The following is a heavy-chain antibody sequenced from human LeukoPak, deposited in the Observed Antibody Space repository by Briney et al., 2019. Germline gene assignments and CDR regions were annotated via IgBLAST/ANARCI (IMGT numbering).Heavy chain of an antibody. V-gene: IGHV4-61*01. D-gene: IGHD4-17*01. CDR2: IYYSGST. J-gene: IGHJ4*02. CDR1: GGSISSGSYY. Sequence: PSQTLSLTCTVSGGSISSGSYYWSWIRQPPGKGLEWIGYIYYSGSTNYNPSLKSRVTISVDTSKNQFSLKLSSVTAADTAVYYCARDLTQDGDYVFDYWGQGTLVTVSS. CDR3: ARDLTQDGDYVFDY.